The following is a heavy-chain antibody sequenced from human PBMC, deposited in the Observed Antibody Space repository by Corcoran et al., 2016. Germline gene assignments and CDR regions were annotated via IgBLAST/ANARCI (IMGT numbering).Heavy chain of an antibody. CDR1: GGSISSYY. CDR3: ANAGIAAAGRSWVDY. Sequence: QVQLQESGPGLVKPSETLSLTCTVSGGSISSYYWSWIRQPAGKGLEWIGRIYTSGSTNYNPSLKSRVTMSVDTSQNQFSLKLSSVTAADTAVYYCANAGIAAAGRSWVDYWGQGTLVTVSS. J-gene: IGHJ4*02. D-gene: IGHD6-13*01. CDR2: IYTSGST. V-gene: IGHV4-4*07.